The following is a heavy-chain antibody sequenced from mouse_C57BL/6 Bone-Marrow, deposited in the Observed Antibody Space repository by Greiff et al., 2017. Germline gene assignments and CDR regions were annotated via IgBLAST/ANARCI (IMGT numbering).Heavy chain of an antibody. CDR1: GYTFTSYW. J-gene: IGHJ4*01. Sequence: QVQLQQSGAELAKPGASVKLSCKASGYTFTSYWMHWVKQRPGQGLEWIGYINPSSGYTKYNQKFKGKATLTAYKSSSTAYMQRGSLTYEDSAVYYCAREAWIKASLYAMDYWGQGTSVTVSS. CDR3: AREAWIKASLYAMDY. D-gene: IGHD1-3*01. V-gene: IGHV1-7*01. CDR2: INPSSGYT.